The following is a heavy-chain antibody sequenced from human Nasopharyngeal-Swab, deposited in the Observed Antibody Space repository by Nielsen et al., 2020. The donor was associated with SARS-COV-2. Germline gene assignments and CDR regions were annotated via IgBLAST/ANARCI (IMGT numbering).Heavy chain of an antibody. CDR2: TYTSGST. CDR1: GGSISSGSYY. Sequence: LRLSCTVSGGSISSGSYYWSSIRQPAGKGLEWIGRTYTSGSTNYNPSLKSRVTISVDTSKNQFSLKLSSVTAADTAVYYCASTYYDPRDAFDIWGQGTMVTVSS. V-gene: IGHV4-61*02. D-gene: IGHD3-3*01. CDR3: ASTYYDPRDAFDI. J-gene: IGHJ3*02.